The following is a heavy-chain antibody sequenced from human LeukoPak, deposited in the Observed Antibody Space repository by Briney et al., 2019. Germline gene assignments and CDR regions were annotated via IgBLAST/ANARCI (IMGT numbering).Heavy chain of an antibody. J-gene: IGHJ4*02. CDR3: ARGAEWLVHYFDY. CDR2: INPNSGGT. CDR1: GYTFTGYY. D-gene: IGHD6-19*01. V-gene: IGHV1-2*02. Sequence: ASVKVSCKASGYTFTGYYMHWVRQAPGQGLEWMGWINPNSGGTNYAQKFQGRVTMTRDTSISTAYMELSRLRSDDTAVYYCARGAEWLVHYFDYWGQGTLVTVSS.